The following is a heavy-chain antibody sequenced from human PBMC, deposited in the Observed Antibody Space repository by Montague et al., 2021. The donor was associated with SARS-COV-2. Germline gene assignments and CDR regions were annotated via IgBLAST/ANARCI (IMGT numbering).Heavy chain of an antibody. CDR3: GMDV. CDR1: GGSFSGYY. V-gene: IGHV4-34*01. CDR2: INHSGST. D-gene: IGHD2-15*01. Sequence: SETLSLTCAVYGGSFSGYYWSWIRQPPGKGLEWIGEINHSGSTNYNPSLKSRVTISVDYCARGSCCSGGSCYSEWDPYYYYGMDVWGQGTTVTVSS. J-gene: IGHJ6*02.